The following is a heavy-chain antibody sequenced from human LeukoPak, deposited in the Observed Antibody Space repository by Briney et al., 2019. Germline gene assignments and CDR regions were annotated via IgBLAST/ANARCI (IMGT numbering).Heavy chain of an antibody. V-gene: IGHV4-59*08. J-gene: IGHJ4*02. Sequence: AEPLPLTCSISDGSNNSFYWSRVRQPPSRGVEWIGLIYYSGSTNFIPALKSRVTISVDTSKNQFSLNLYSVTAAETAVYYCARLSMGVGATLFYFDYWGQGTLVTVSS. CDR2: IYYSGST. D-gene: IGHD1-26*01. CDR1: DGSNNSFY. CDR3: ARLSMGVGATLFYFDY.